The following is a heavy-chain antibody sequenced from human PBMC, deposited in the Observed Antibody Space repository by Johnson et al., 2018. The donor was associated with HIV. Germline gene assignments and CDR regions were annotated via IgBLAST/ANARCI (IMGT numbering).Heavy chain of an antibody. CDR1: GFTFNSYW. J-gene: IGHJ3*02. CDR2: IKQDGTEK. CDR3: VRGEEGAFDI. Sequence: EQLVESGGGLVQPGGSLRLSCVVSGFTFNSYWMSWVRQAPGKGLEWVANIKQDGTEKYYVDSVKGRFTISRDNAKNSLFLQMTSLTAEDTAVFSCVRGEEGAFDIWGQGTMVTVSS. V-gene: IGHV3-7*03.